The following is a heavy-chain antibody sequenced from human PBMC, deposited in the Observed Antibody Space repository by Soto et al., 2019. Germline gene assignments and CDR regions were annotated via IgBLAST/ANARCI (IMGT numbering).Heavy chain of an antibody. V-gene: IGHV3-33*01. Sequence: LRLSCAASGFTFSSYGMHWVRQAPGKGLEWVAVIWYDGSNKYYADSVKGRFTISRDNSKNTLYLQMNSLRAEDTAVYYCASTARPSLGYYYYGMDVWGQGTTVTVSS. CDR1: GFTFSSYG. CDR3: ASTARPSLGYYYYGMDV. D-gene: IGHD6-6*01. CDR2: IWYDGSNK. J-gene: IGHJ6*02.